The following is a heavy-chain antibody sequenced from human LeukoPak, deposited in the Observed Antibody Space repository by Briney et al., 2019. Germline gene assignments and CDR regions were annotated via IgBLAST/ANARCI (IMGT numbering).Heavy chain of an antibody. CDR1: GGSISSYY. D-gene: IGHD2-8*01. Sequence: PSETLSLTCTVSGGSISSYYWSWIRQPPGKGLEWIGYIYYSGSTNYNPSLKSRVTISVDTSKNQFSLKLRSVTAADTAVYYCALGYCINGVCYGLDYWGQGTLVTVSS. V-gene: IGHV4-59*01. J-gene: IGHJ4*02. CDR3: ALGYCINGVCYGLDY. CDR2: IYYSGST.